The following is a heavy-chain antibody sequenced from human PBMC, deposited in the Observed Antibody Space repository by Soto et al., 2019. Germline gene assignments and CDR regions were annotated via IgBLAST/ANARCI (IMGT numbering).Heavy chain of an antibody. V-gene: IGHV4-39*01. J-gene: IGHJ4*02. D-gene: IGHD3-3*01. CDR2: IYYTKNT. CDR1: GDSFSSSSFS. Sequence: PSETLSLTCTVSGDSFSSSSFSWGCMRPPSRNGLECIGTIYYTKNTFINPTHKGRISISVDKTKNQFALRLGSVTAADTAVYYCANLQKAESGYFNYWGQGALVTVSS. CDR3: ANLQKAESGYFNY.